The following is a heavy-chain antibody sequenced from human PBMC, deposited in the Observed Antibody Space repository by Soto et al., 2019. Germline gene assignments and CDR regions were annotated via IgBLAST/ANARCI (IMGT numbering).Heavy chain of an antibody. CDR3: ARDKITALFDY. D-gene: IGHD3-10*01. V-gene: IGHV4-34*01. CDR1: GGSFSRYY. CDR2: INHSGST. J-gene: IGHJ4*02. Sequence: LSLTCAVYGGSFSRYYWTWIRQPTGTGLEWIGEINHSGSTNYNPSLKSRVTISVDTSKNQFSLKLTSVTAAETAVYYCARDKITALFDYWGQGTLVPVS.